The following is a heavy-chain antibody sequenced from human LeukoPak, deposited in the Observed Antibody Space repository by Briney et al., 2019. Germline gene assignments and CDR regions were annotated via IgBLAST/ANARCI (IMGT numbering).Heavy chain of an antibody. V-gene: IGHV1-18*01. CDR3: AREDPGGAFHV. CDR2: ISTYNGKA. CDR1: GYTFTNYA. Sequence: ASVKVSCKASGYTFTNYAIDWVRQAPGQGLEWMGRISTYNGKADYAQNFQGRVTMTTDTSRSTAYMELRSLRSDDTAVFFCAREDPGGAFHVWGQGTMVTVSS. D-gene: IGHD3-16*01. J-gene: IGHJ3*01.